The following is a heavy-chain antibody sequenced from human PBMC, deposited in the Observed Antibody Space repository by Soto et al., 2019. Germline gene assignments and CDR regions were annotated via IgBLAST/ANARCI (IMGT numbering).Heavy chain of an antibody. CDR1: GFTFSSYA. D-gene: IGHD2-21*02. Sequence: QVQLVESGGGVVQSGRSLRLSCAASGFTFSSYAMHWFRQAPGKGLEGAAVISYDGSNKYYADSVKGRFTISRDNSKNTLYLQMNSLRAEDTAVYYCARPYRHILVVTATALDYWGQGTLVTVS. J-gene: IGHJ4*02. CDR2: ISYDGSNK. CDR3: ARPYRHILVVTATALDY. V-gene: IGHV3-30-3*01.